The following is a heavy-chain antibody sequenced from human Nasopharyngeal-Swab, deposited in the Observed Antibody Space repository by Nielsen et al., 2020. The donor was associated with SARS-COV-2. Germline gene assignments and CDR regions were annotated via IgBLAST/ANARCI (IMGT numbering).Heavy chain of an antibody. D-gene: IGHD7-27*01. J-gene: IGHJ3*02. Sequence: ASVKVSCKASGYTFTSYYMHWVRQAPGQGLEWMGIINPSGGSTSYAQKFQGRVTMTRDTSISTAYMELSRLRSDDTAVYYCAREVFESGDRGAFDIWGQGTMVTVSS. V-gene: IGHV1-46*01. CDR3: AREVFESGDRGAFDI. CDR1: GYTFTSYY. CDR2: INPSGGST.